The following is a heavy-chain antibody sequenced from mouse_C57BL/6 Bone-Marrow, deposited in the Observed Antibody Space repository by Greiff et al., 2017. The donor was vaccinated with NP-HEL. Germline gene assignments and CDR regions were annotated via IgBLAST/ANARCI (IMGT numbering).Heavy chain of an antibody. CDR1: GFTFSDYG. Sequence: EVQGVESGGGLVQPGGSLKLSCAASGFTFSDYGMAWVRQAPRKGPEWVAFISNLAYSIYYADTVTGRFTISRENAKNTLDLEMSSLRSEDTAMYYCARRGGYYGSSKYYYAMDYWGQGTSVTVSS. CDR2: ISNLAYSI. D-gene: IGHD1-1*01. V-gene: IGHV5-15*01. CDR3: ARRGGYYGSSKYYYAMDY. J-gene: IGHJ4*01.